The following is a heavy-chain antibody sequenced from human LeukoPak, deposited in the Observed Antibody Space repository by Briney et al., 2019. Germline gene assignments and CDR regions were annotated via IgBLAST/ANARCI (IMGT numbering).Heavy chain of an antibody. CDR2: LYNTGTT. D-gene: IGHD3-10*01. CDR1: GGSISSYY. J-gene: IGHJ5*01. CDR3: ARGRWFGESEPWFDS. V-gene: IGHV4-59*01. Sequence: SETLSLTCTVSGGSISSYYWSWIRQPPGKGLEWIGYLYNTGTTNYNPSLKSRVTISVDTSKNRFSLRLKSVTAADTAVYYCARGRWFGESEPWFDSWGQGTLVTVSS.